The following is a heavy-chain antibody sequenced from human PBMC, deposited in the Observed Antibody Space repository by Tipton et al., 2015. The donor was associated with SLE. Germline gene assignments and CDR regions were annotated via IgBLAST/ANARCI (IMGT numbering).Heavy chain of an antibody. CDR1: GGSISTSNW. CDR2: MYYSGGA. Sequence: GLVKPSGTLSLTCAVSGGSISTSNWWSWIRQSPGKGLEWIGHMYYSGGADYNPSLKSRLTISVDTSKNQFSLNLSSVTAADTAVYYCARDTRDWFLSESWGQGALVTVSS. D-gene: IGHD3-9*01. CDR3: ARDTRDWFLSES. J-gene: IGHJ4*02. V-gene: IGHV4-4*02.